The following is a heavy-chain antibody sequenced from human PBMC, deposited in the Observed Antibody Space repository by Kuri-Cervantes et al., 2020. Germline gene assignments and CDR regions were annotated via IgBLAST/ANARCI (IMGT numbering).Heavy chain of an antibody. J-gene: IGHJ2*01. CDR1: GYSISSGFY. CDR3: AATADILTGYRYWYFDL. Sequence: SETLSLTCAVSGYSISSGFYWGWIRQPPGKGLEWIGYIYYSGSTNYNPSLKSRVTISVDTSKNQFSLKLSSVTAADTAVYYCAATADILTGYRYWYFDLWGRGTLVTVSS. V-gene: IGHV4-61*01. D-gene: IGHD3-9*01. CDR2: IYYSGST.